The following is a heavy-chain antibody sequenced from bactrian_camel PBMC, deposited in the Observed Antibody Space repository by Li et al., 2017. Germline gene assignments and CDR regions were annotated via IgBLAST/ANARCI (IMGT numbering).Heavy chain of an antibody. CDR2: IDNAGRT. Sequence: QVQLVESGGGSVQAGESLRLSCAASVHTYIPACMGWFRQPPGKGREGVAAIDNAGRTSYADSVKGRFTNSKDNETNTLYLQANSLKPEDTAMYYCAAGGTYCQDYWGQGTQVTVS. CDR1: VHTYIPAC. D-gene: IGHD2*01. CDR3: AAGGTYCQDY. V-gene: IGHV3S57*01. J-gene: IGHJ4*01.